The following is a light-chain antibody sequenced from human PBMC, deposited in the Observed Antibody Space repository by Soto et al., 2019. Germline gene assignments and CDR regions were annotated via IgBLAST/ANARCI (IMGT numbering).Light chain of an antibody. CDR2: EVH. CDR1: ISDIVGYNY. CDR3: SSYTNTNSYIL. J-gene: IGLJ2*01. Sequence: QSALTQPASVSGTPGQSITISCTGSISDIVGYNYVSWYQQFPGKAPRLIIFEVHDRPSGVSDRFSASKSGNTASLTISGLQADDEADYYCSSYTNTNSYILFGGGTKPTVL. V-gene: IGLV2-14*01.